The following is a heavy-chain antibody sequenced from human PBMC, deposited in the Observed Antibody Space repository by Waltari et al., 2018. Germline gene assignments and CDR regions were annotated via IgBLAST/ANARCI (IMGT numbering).Heavy chain of an antibody. D-gene: IGHD4-4*01. J-gene: IGHJ4*02. Sequence: QVQLVQPVSELKKPGSSVIISCTASGYTFSTDAINWVRHAPGQGPQWMGWIHPSTGNPTYARDFIGRFVFSLDSSVTTAYLEISDLKTEDTAVYYCARGLRFTESLDSWGRGTLVTVSS. V-gene: IGHV7-4-1*02. CDR3: ARGLRFTESLDS. CDR1: GYTFSTDA. CDR2: IHPSTGNP.